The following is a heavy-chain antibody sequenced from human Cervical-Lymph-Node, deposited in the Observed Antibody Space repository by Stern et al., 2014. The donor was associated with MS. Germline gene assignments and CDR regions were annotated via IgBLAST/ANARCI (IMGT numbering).Heavy chain of an antibody. V-gene: IGHV3-33*01. CDR2: IWYDGSNK. CDR1: GFTFSSYG. CDR3: ARGAYTWNYDFFDY. J-gene: IGHJ4*02. D-gene: IGHD1-7*01. Sequence: VQLLESGGGVVQPGRSLRLSCAAAGFTFSSYGMHWVRQAPGKGLEWVAVIWYDGSNKYYADAVKGRFTISSDNSKNKLYLQMNSLRAEDTAVYYCARGAYTWNYDFFDYWGQGTLVTVSS.